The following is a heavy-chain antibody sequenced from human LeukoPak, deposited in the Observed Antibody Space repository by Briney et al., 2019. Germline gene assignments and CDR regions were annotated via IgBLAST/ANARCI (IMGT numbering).Heavy chain of an antibody. V-gene: IGHV3-7*01. CDR2: IKQDGSEK. CDR1: GFTFSSHW. Sequence: GGSLRLSCEASGFTFSSHWMSWVRQAPGKGMEWVAIIKQDGSEKDYVDSVTGRFTISRDNAKNSLYLQMNSLRDEDTAVYYCARDTSVWRYGMDVWGQGTTVTVSS. D-gene: IGHD6-19*01. CDR3: ARDTSVWRYGMDV. J-gene: IGHJ6*02.